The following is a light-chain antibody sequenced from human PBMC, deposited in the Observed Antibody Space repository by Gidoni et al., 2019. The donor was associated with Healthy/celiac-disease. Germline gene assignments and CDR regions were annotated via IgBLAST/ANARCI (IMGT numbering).Light chain of an antibody. J-gene: IGLJ1*01. V-gene: IGLV2-14*01. CDR3: SSYTSSSTLWV. CDR1: SSDVGGYNY. CDR2: EVS. Sequence: QSALTQPASMSGSPGQSITISCTGTSSDVGGYNYVSWYQQHPGKAPKLMIYEVSNRPSGVSNRFSGSKSGNTASLTISGLQAEDEADYYCSSYTSSSTLWVFGTGTKVTVL.